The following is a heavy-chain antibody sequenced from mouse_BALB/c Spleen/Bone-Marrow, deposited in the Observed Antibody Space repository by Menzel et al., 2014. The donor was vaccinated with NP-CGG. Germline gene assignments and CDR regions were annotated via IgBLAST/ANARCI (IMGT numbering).Heavy chain of an antibody. Sequence: QVQLKESGAELVKPGASVKLSCKASGYTFTRYWMEWVKQRPGQGLEWIGEINPSNGRTNYNEKFKSKATLTVDKSSSTACMQLSSLTSEDSAVYYCAREAYYGPDYWGQGTTVTVSS. CDR1: GYTFTRYW. V-gene: IGHV1S81*02. CDR2: INPSNGRT. J-gene: IGHJ2*01. D-gene: IGHD1-2*01. CDR3: AREAYYGPDY.